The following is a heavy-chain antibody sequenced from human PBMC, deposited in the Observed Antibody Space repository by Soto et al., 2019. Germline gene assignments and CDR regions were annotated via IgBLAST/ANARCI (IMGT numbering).Heavy chain of an antibody. CDR1: GGSVNSGGYS. J-gene: IGHJ5*02. CDR3: TRSVLA. V-gene: IGHV4-30-2*01. CDR2: ISPSGSP. D-gene: IGHD3-10*02. Sequence: QVQLQESGSRLVRPSQTVSLTCSVSGGSVNSGGYSWSWIRQPPGKGLEWIAFISPSGSPAYNPSLKSRVIIAVHRSKNQISLELSSVTAADTAVYYCTRSVLAWVPGTRVIVSS.